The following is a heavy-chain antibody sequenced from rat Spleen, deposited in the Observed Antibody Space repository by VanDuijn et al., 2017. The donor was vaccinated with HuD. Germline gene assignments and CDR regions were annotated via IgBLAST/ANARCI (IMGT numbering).Heavy chain of an antibody. V-gene: IGHV2-19*01. J-gene: IGHJ1*01. CDR1: GLSLTDYS. CDR3: TRPNNPYWYFDF. Sequence: QVQLTESGPGLVQPSQTLSLTCTVSGLSLTDYSVHWVRQPPGKGLEWMGRIQSGGSTDYNSALKSRLSISRDTSKSQVFLKMNSLQTEDTAIYFCTRPNNPYWYFDFWGPGTMVTVSS. CDR2: IQSGGST. D-gene: IGHD1-10*01.